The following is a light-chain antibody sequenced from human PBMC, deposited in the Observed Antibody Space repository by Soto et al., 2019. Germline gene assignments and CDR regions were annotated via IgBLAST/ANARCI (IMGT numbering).Light chain of an antibody. V-gene: IGLV2-8*01. CDR2: EVS. CDR1: ISDIGTYYY. J-gene: IGLJ2*01. Sequence: QSVLTQPPSASGSPGQSVTISCTGTISDIGTYYYVSWYQQHPGKAPKLIIYEVSERPSGVPDRFSGSKSGNTASLTVSGLQAGDEADYYCSSYAGTKTLVFGGGTKLTVI. CDR3: SSYAGTKTLV.